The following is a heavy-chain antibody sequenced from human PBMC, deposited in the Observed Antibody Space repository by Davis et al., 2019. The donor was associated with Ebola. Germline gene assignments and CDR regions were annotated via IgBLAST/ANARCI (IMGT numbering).Heavy chain of an antibody. CDR3: SRSLYPGYDGGLWWFAP. CDR2: IYTSGSA. CDR1: GVSVNSGDYY. Sequence: SETLSLTCTVSGVSVNSGDYYWSWIRQLPGQGLEWIGFIYTSGSAYYNPSLKSRVTISVDTSKNQFSLKLISVTAADTAVYYCSRSLYPGYDGGLWWFAPWGQGTLVTVSS. D-gene: IGHD3-16*01. V-gene: IGHV4-30-4*08. J-gene: IGHJ5*02.